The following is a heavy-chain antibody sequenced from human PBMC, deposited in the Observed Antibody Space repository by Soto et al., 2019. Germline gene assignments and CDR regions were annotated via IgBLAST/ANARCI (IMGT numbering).Heavy chain of an antibody. D-gene: IGHD3-22*01. V-gene: IGHV3-30*18. J-gene: IGHJ4*02. CDR1: GFTFNSYG. Sequence: QVQLVESGGGVVQPGRSLRLSCAASGFTFNSYGMHGVRQAPGKGLEWVAVISYDGSNKYYADSVKGRFTISRDNSKNTLYLQMNSLRAEDTAVYYCAKESYYDSSGYYSDYFDYWGQGTLVTVSS. CDR2: ISYDGSNK. CDR3: AKESYYDSSGYYSDYFDY.